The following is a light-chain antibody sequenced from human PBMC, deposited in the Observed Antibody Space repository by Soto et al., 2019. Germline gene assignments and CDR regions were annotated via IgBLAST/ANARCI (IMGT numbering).Light chain of an antibody. J-gene: IGLJ1*01. V-gene: IGLV2-14*01. Sequence: QSVLTQPASVSGSPGQSITISCTGTSGDVGGHNYVSWYQQQPGKAPKLIIYEVTNRPSGVSNRFSGSKSGNTASLTISGLQAEDEADYYCTSYTRSATPYIYGSGTKVTVL. CDR2: EVT. CDR3: TSYTRSATPYI. CDR1: SGDVGGHNY.